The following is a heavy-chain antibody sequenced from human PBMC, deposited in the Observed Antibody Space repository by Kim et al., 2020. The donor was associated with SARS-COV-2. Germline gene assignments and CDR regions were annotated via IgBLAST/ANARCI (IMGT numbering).Heavy chain of an antibody. CDR2: IIPIFGTA. J-gene: IGHJ4*02. Sequence: SVKVSCKASGGTFNSYAISWVRQAPGQGLEWMGGIIPIFGTANYAQKFQGRVTITADESTSTAYMELSSLRSEDTAVYYCARELGSGDSPFDYWGQGTLVTVSS. CDR1: GGTFNSYA. D-gene: IGHD3-10*01. CDR3: ARELGSGDSPFDY. V-gene: IGHV1-69*13.